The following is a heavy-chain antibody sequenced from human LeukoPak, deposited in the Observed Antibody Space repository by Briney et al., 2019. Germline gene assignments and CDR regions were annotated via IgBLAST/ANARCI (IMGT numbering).Heavy chain of an antibody. D-gene: IGHD6-25*01. CDR2: IYWDDDK. J-gene: IGHJ4*02. CDR1: GFSLSTSGVG. V-gene: IGHV2-5*02. Sequence: SGPTLVKPTQTFTLPCPFSGFSLSTSGVGVGWIRQPPGKALEWLALIYWDDDKRYSPSLKSRLTINKDSSKTYVVLTMTNMDPVDTRKYYCAHIGGYSSASTRYDHFDKWGQGTLVTVSS. CDR3: AHIGGYSSASTRYDHFDK.